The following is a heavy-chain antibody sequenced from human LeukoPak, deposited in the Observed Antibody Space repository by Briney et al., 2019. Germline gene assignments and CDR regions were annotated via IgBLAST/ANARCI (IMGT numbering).Heavy chain of an antibody. Sequence: GGSLRLSCAASGFTFSSYGMPWVRQAPGKGLEWVAVIWYDGSNKYYADSVKGRFTISRDNSKNTLYLQMNSLRAEDTAVYYCARDSNWNGFDPWGQGTLVTVSS. CDR3: ARDSNWNGFDP. D-gene: IGHD1-1*01. CDR1: GFTFSSYG. J-gene: IGHJ5*02. CDR2: IWYDGSNK. V-gene: IGHV3-33*01.